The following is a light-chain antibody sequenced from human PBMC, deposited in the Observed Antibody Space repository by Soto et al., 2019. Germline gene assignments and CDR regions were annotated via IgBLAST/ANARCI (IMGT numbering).Light chain of an antibody. CDR3: VLFMGRGIWV. Sequence: QTVVTQEPSFSVSPGGTVTLTCGLSSDSVSTSYYPSWYQQTPGQAPRTLIYSTNTRSSGVPDRFSGSILGNKAALTITGAEADDESDYFCVLFMGRGIWVFGGGTKVTVL. J-gene: IGLJ3*02. CDR2: STN. V-gene: IGLV8-61*01. CDR1: SDSVSTSYY.